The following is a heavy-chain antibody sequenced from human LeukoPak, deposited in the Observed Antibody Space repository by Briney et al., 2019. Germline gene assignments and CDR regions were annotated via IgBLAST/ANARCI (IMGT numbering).Heavy chain of an antibody. J-gene: IGHJ4*02. D-gene: IGHD5-18*01. Sequence: SVKVSCKASGGTFSSYTISWVRQAPGQGLERMGRIIPILGIANYAQKFQGRVTITADKSTSTAYMELSSLRSEDTAVYYCASFAMVKYDYWGQGTLVTVSS. V-gene: IGHV1-69*02. CDR1: GGTFSSYT. CDR3: ASFAMVKYDY. CDR2: IIPILGIA.